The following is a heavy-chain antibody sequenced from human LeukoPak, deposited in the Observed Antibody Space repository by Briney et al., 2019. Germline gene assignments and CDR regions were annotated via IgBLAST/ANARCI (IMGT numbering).Heavy chain of an antibody. CDR1: GFTFSDHH. CDR2: IRNKANRYTT. D-gene: IGHD6-6*01. J-gene: IGHJ4*02. CDR3: VKSWRSVIAAVYFDY. V-gene: IGHV3-72*01. Sequence: GGSLRLSCAASGFTFSDHHMDWVRQAPGEGLEWVARIRNKANRYTTEYAASVKGRFTISRDDFKNMLYLQMSSLRAEDTAVYFCVKSWRSVIAAVYFDYWGQGTLVTVSS.